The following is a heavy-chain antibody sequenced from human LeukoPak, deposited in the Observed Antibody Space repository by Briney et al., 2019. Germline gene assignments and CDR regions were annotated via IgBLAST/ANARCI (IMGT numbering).Heavy chain of an antibody. Sequence: ASVKVSCQVSGYTLTELSMHWVRQAPGNGLEWMGGFDPEDGETIYAQKFQGRVTMTEDTSTDTAYMELSSLRSEDTAVYYCATADGAARPKYYYYYYGMDVWGQGTTVTVSS. J-gene: IGHJ6*02. D-gene: IGHD6-6*01. CDR3: ATADGAARPKYYYYYYGMDV. CDR2: FDPEDGET. V-gene: IGHV1-24*01. CDR1: GYTLTELS.